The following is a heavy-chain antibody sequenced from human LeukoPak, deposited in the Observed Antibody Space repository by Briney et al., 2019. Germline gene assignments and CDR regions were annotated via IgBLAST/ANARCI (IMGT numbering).Heavy chain of an antibody. CDR2: IYYSGST. Sequence: PSETLSLTCTVSGGSISSSSHYWGWIRQPPGKGLEWIGSIYYSGSTYYNPSLKSRVTISVDTSKNQFSLKLSSVTAADTAVYYCARQRWGEAGYSDYWGQGTLVTVSS. D-gene: IGHD3-16*01. CDR1: GGSISSSSHY. V-gene: IGHV4-39*01. J-gene: IGHJ4*02. CDR3: ARQRWGEAGYSDY.